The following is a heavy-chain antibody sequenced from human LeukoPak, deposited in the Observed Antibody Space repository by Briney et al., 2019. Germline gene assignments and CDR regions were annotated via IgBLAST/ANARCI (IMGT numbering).Heavy chain of an antibody. CDR3: ARDQGGSYSSFDY. J-gene: IGHJ4*02. CDR1: GYTFTDYY. Sequence: ASVKVSCKASGYTFTDYYMHWVRQAPGQGLEWMGWINPNSGDTKYAQKFQGRVTMTRDTSISTAYMGLSSLRSDDTAVYYCARDQGGSYSSFDYWGQGTLVTVSS. V-gene: IGHV1-2*02. CDR2: INPNSGDT. D-gene: IGHD1-26*01.